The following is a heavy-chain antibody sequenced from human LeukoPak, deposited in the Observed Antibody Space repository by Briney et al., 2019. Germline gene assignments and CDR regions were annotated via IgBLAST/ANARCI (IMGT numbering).Heavy chain of an antibody. CDR3: ARILGPDWFDP. V-gene: IGHV1-69*06. CDR1: GGTFSSYV. Sequence: GASVKVSCKASGGTFSSYVISWVRQAPGQGLEWMGGIIPIFGTANYAQKFQGRVTITADKSTGTAYMELSSLRSEDTAVYYCARILGPDWFDPWGQGTLVTVSS. CDR2: IIPIFGTA. J-gene: IGHJ5*02. D-gene: IGHD7-27*01.